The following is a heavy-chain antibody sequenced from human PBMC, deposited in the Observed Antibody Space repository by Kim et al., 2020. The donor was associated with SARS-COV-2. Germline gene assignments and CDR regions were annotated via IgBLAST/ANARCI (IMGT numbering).Heavy chain of an antibody. J-gene: IGHJ4*02. V-gene: IGHV3-23*01. CDR1: GYSFRRFA. CDR3: AKMEGWELRQYFRDF. D-gene: IGHD2-15*01. Sequence: GGSLRLSCATSGYSFRRFAMSWVRQPPGRGLEWVSAISGSGVATYYADSVKGRFTISRDNSNGPLSLQMASLRGDDTAIYSCAKMEGWELRQYFRDFWGQGTLLTFS. CDR2: ISGSGVAT.